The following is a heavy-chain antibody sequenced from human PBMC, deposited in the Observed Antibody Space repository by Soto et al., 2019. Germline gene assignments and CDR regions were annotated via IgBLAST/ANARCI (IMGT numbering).Heavy chain of an antibody. CDR2: INPNSVGT. V-gene: IGHV1-2*02. D-gene: IGHD3-10*01. CDR3: AREPMVRAAHGFDI. Sequence: SLKVYCKAAGYTFTGHYMHWVRQDPGQGLEWMGWINPNSVGTNYAQKFQGRVTMTRDTSISTAYMELSRLRSDDTAVYYCAREPMVRAAHGFDIWGQGTMVTVSS. CDR1: GYTFTGHY. J-gene: IGHJ3*02.